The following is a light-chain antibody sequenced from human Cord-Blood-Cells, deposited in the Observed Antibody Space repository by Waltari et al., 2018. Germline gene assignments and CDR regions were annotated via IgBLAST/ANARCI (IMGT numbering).Light chain of an antibody. J-gene: IGLJ2*01. CDR1: KLGDKY. CDR2: QDS. V-gene: IGLV3-1*01. Sequence: SYELTQPPSVSVSPGQTASITCSGDKLGDKYACWYQQKPGQSPVLVIYQDSKRPSGIPGRVAGSNSGNTATLTISGTQAMDEADYYCQAWDSSTVLFGGGTKLTVL. CDR3: QAWDSSTVL.